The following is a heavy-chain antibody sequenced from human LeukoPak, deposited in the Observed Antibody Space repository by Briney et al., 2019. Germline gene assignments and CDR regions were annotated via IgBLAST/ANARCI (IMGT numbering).Heavy chain of an antibody. CDR1: GFIFSSYA. CDR2: ISGSGLST. Sequence: GGSLRLSCAASGFIFSSYAMSWVRQAPGKGLEWVSTISGSGLSTYYADSVKGRFTISRDNSNSTLYLQMNSLRVEDTAVYYCAKSRVAVAAPRNWFDPWGQGTLVTVSS. V-gene: IGHV3-23*01. CDR3: AKSRVAVAAPRNWFDP. J-gene: IGHJ5*02. D-gene: IGHD6-19*01.